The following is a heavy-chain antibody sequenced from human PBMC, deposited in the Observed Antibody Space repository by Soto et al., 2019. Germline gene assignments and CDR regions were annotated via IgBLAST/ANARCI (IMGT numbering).Heavy chain of an antibody. D-gene: IGHD6-19*01. J-gene: IGHJ4*02. CDR3: ARGWQWLPVY. CDR2: INHSGST. CDR1: GGSFSGYY. Sequence: SETLSLTCAVYGGSFSGYYLTWIRQPPGKGLEWIGEINHSGSTNYNPSLKSRVTISVDTSKNQYSLKLSSVTAADTAVYYRARGWQWLPVYWSRGTLVTVCS. V-gene: IGHV4-34*01.